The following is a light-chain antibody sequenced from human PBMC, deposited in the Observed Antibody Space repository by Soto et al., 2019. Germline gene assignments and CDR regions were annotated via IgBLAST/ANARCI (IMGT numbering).Light chain of an antibody. V-gene: IGKV3-15*01. CDR2: GAS. J-gene: IGKJ1*01. CDR1: QSVNAN. CDR3: QQYNTWLWT. Sequence: EVEMTQSPATLSVSPGERATLSCRASQSVNANLAWYQQKPGQAPRLLIHGASNRATGIPARFSGSGFGTEFILSFSSLQSEDFAVYHCQQYNTWLWTFCQGTKLEI.